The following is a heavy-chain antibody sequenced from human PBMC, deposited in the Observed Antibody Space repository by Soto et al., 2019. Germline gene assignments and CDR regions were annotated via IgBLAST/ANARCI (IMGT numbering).Heavy chain of an antibody. CDR1: GDSISTVNYW. V-gene: IGHV4-30-4*01. CDR3: ARGPSGDKIDS. J-gene: IGHJ4*02. D-gene: IGHD7-27*01. Sequence: QVQLQESGPGLVKPSQTLSLTCTVSGDSISTVNYWWSWIRQSPDMGLEWIGHIYDGENTYKNPSLGSRVTLSVDTSKNQLSLTLSSVSAADTAVYYCARGPSGDKIDSWGQGTLVTVSS. CDR2: IYDGENT.